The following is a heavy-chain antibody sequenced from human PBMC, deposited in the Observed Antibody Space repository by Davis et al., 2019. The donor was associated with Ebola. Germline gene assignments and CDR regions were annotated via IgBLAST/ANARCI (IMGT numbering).Heavy chain of an antibody. D-gene: IGHD5-24*01. CDR3: AREADGYNWSYYYYGMDV. J-gene: IGHJ6*02. CDR1: GGSVSSGSYY. V-gene: IGHV4-61*01. CDR2: IYYSGST. Sequence: PSETLSLTCTVSGGSVSSGSYYWSWIRQPPGKGLEWIGYIYYSGSTNYNPSLKSRVTISVDTSKNQFSLKLSSVTAADTAVYYCAREADGYNWSYYYYGMDVWGQGTTVTVSS.